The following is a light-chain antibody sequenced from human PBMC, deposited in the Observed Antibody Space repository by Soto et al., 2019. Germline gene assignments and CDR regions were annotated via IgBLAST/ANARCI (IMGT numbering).Light chain of an antibody. V-gene: IGKV1-8*01. CDR2: DAS. CDR1: QDIGTY. Sequence: AIRVTQSPSSFSPSTGDTGPLTCRATQDIGTYLAWYQQIPGKAPKLLIYDASTLQTGVPSRFSGSGSGTDFTLTISYLQSEDFGTYYCQQFYNYPRTFGQGTKVDIK. J-gene: IGKJ1*01. CDR3: QQFYNYPRT.